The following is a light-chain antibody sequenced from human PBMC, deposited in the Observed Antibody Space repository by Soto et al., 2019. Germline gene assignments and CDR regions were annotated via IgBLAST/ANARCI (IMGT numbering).Light chain of an antibody. J-gene: IGKJ5*01. CDR1: QSISDT. V-gene: IGKV3D-20*02. CDR2: GAS. CDR3: QQRSNWIT. Sequence: EIVMTQSPATLSVSPGGRVTLSCRASQSISDTIAWYQQKPGQAPRLLIYGASNRATGIPDRFSGSGSGTDFTLTISRLEPEDFAVYYCQQRSNWITFGQGTRLEIK.